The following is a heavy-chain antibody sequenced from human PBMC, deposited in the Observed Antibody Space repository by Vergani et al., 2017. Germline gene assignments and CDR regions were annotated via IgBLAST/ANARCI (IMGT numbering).Heavy chain of an antibody. CDR2: ISSSSSYI. V-gene: IGHV3-21*01. CDR1: GFTFSSYS. Sequence: EVQLVESGGGLVKPGGSLRLSCAASGFTFSSYSMNWVRQAPGKGLEWVSSISSSSSYIYYADSVKGRFTISRDNAKNSLYLQMNSLRAEDTAVYYCARDPLTYSSSWFDYWDQGTLATVSS. J-gene: IGHJ4*02. D-gene: IGHD6-13*01. CDR3: ARDPLTYSSSWFDY.